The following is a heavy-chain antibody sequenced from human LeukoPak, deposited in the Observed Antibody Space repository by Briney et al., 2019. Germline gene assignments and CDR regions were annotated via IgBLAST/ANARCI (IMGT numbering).Heavy chain of an antibody. CDR3: ARDWSDGFDY. J-gene: IGHJ4*02. D-gene: IGHD3-3*01. V-gene: IGHV3-23*01. Sequence: GGSLRLSCAASGFTFSSYAMSWVRQAPGKGLEWVSVISGSGDSTNYADSAKGRFTISRDNSKNMLYLQMNSLRAEDTAVYYCARDWSDGFDYWGQGTLVTVSS. CDR2: ISGSGDST. CDR1: GFTFSSYA.